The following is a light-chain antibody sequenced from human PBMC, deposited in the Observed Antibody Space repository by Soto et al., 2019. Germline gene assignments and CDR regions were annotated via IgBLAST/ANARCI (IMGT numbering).Light chain of an antibody. Sequence: QSALTQPASVSGSPGQSITISCTGTSSDVGGYNYVSWYQQHPGKAPKLMIYEVSNRPSGVSNRFSGSKSGNTASLTISGLQAEDDADYDCSSYTSSSTPYVFGTGTKLTVL. CDR2: EVS. CDR1: SSDVGGYNY. J-gene: IGLJ1*01. CDR3: SSYTSSSTPYV. V-gene: IGLV2-14*01.